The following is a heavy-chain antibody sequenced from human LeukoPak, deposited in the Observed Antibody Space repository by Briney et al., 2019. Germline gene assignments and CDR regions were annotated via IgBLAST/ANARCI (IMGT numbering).Heavy chain of an antibody. D-gene: IGHD3-10*01. CDR2: MNPNSGKT. V-gene: IGHV1-8*03. CDR1: GYTFTSYD. J-gene: IGHJ4*02. Sequence: ASVKVSCKASGYTFTSYDINWVRQATGQGLEWMGWMNPNSGKTGYAQKFQGRVTITRDTSISTAYMELSSLRSEDTAVYYCARDAPYYYGSGSSNFDYWGQGTLVTVSS. CDR3: ARDAPYYYGSGSSNFDY.